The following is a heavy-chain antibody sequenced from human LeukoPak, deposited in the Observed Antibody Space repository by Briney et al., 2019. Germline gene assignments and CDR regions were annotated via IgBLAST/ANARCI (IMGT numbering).Heavy chain of an antibody. D-gene: IGHD3-22*01. V-gene: IGHV3-13*01. CDR1: GFTFSSYD. J-gene: IGHJ4*02. CDR3: ARDRGSGYYDY. Sequence: PGGSLRLSCAASGFTFSSYDMHWVRQATGKGLEWVSAIGTAGDTYYPGSVKGRFTISRENAKNSLYLQINSLRAGDTAVYYCARDRGSGYYDYWGQGALVTVSS. CDR2: IGTAGDT.